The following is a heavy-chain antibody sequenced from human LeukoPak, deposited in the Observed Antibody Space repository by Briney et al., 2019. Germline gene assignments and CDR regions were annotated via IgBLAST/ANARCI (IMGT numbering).Heavy chain of an antibody. Sequence: ASVKVSCKASGYTFTGYYIHWGRQAPGQQLEGMGWLSPNSGDTKFPQKFQGRVTVTRDTSISTAYMELSRLTSDDTAVYYCARATDISSWYLAYWGQGTLVTVSS. J-gene: IGHJ4*02. CDR3: ARATDISSWYLAY. D-gene: IGHD6-13*01. CDR1: GYTFTGYY. CDR2: LSPNSGDT. V-gene: IGHV1-2*02.